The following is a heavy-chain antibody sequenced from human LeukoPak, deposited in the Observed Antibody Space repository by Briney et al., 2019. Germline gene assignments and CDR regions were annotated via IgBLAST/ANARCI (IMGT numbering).Heavy chain of an antibody. CDR3: ARQGPNYYESSEHYFEY. CDR1: GFTFSSYG. J-gene: IGHJ4*02. CDR2: ISYDGSTK. Sequence: GGSLRLSCAASGFTFSSYGMHWVRQAPGKGLEWVAAISYDGSTKYYADSVKGRFIISRDNSKNTLYLQMNSLRAEDTAVYYCARQGPNYYESSEHYFEYWGQGTLVTVSS. D-gene: IGHD3-22*01. V-gene: IGHV3-30*19.